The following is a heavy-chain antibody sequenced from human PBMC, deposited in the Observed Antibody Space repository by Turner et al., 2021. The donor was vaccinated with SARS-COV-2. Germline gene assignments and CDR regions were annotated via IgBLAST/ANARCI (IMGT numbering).Heavy chain of an antibody. Sequence: QVQLVESGGGVVQPGRSLRLSCAASGFTFSSYAMHWVRQAPGKGLEWVAVISYDGANKYYADSVRGRFTISRDNSKNTLYLQMNSLRAEDTAVYYCARLCSGNYYRSYFDYWGQGTLVTVSS. J-gene: IGHJ4*02. CDR2: ISYDGANK. V-gene: IGHV3-30-3*01. CDR1: GFTFSSYA. CDR3: ARLCSGNYYRSYFDY. D-gene: IGHD3-10*02.